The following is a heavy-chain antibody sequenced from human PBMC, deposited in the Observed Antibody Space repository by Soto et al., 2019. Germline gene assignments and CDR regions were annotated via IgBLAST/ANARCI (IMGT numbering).Heavy chain of an antibody. J-gene: IGHJ4*02. CDR2: INHSGST. CDR3: ARIRGLRYFDWLSRYFDY. D-gene: IGHD3-9*01. CDR1: GGSFSGYY. V-gene: IGHV4-34*01. Sequence: SETLSLTCAVYGGSFSGYYWSWIRQPPGKGLEWIGEINHSGSTNYNPSLKSRVTLSVDTSKNQFSLKLSSVTAADTAVYYCARIRGLRYFDWLSRYFDYWGQGTLVTVSS.